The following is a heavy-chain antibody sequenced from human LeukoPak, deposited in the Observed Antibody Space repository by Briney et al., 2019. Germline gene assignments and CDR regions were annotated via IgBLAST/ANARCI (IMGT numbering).Heavy chain of an antibody. V-gene: IGHV3-7*01. CDR3: ARGDYFASGSYSDS. CDR2: MKQDGSQK. Sequence: GGSLRLSCAASGFTFSSFRMSWVRQAPGKGLEWVANMKQDGSQKYYVDSVKGRFTISRDNVQNSLYLQMNSLRAEDTAVYYCARGDYFASGSYSDSWGQGILVTVSS. J-gene: IGHJ4*02. CDR1: GFTFSSFR. D-gene: IGHD3-10*01.